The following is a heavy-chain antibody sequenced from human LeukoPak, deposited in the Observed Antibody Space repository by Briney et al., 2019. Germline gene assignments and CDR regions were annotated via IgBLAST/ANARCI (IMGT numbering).Heavy chain of an antibody. CDR3: ARGRSPYYYDSSGYRYYFDY. CDR1: GGSISSYY. Sequence: SETLSLTCTVSGGSISSYYWSWIRQPPGKGLEWIGYIYYSGSTNYNPSLKSRVTISVDTSKNQFSLKRSSVTAADTAVYYCARGRSPYYYDSSGYRYYFDYWGQGTLVTVSS. V-gene: IGHV4-59*01. J-gene: IGHJ4*02. D-gene: IGHD3-22*01. CDR2: IYYSGST.